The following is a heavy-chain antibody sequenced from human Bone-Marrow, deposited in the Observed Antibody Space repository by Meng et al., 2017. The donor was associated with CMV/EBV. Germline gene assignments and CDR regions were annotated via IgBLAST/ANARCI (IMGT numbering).Heavy chain of an antibody. CDR3: ASSLGHPLAARPFYFDF. CDR2: VYNSGST. V-gene: IGHV4-39*07. CDR1: GGSISSSSYY. J-gene: IGHJ4*02. D-gene: IGHD6-6*01. Sequence: SETLSLTCTVSGGSISSSSYYWGWIRQPPGKGLEWIGSVYNSGSTYYNPSLKSRVTVSMDTSKNQFSLRLSSVTAADTAVYFCASSLGHPLAARPFYFDFWAQGTLVTVSS.